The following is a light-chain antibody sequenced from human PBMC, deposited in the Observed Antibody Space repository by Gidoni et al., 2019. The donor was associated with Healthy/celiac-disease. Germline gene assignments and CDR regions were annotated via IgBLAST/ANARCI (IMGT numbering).Light chain of an antibody. CDR3: QQYNNWPPEIT. V-gene: IGKV3-15*01. CDR1: QSVSSH. Sequence: EIVMTQSPATLSVSPGERATISCRASQSVSSHFAWYQHKPGQAPRLLIYGASTRATGIPARFSGSWSGTEFTLTISSLQSEDFAVYYCQQYNNWPPEITFGGGTKVEIK. J-gene: IGKJ4*01. CDR2: GAS.